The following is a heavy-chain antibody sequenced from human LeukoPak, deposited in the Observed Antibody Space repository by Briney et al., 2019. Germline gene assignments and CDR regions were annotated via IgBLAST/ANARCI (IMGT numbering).Heavy chain of an antibody. J-gene: IGHJ4*02. CDR3: ARDEWEPRGLSTPDY. CDR1: GGTFSSYA. CDR2: IIPILGIA. V-gene: IGHV1-69*04. D-gene: IGHD1-26*01. Sequence: SVKVSCEASGGTFSSYAISWVRQAPGQGLEWMGRIIPILGIANYAQKFQGRVTITADKSTSTAYMELSSLRSEDTAVYYCARDEWEPRGLSTPDYWGQGTLVTVSS.